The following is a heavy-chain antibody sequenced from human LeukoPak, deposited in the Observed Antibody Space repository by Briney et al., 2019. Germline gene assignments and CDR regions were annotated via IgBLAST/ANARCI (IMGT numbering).Heavy chain of an antibody. CDR2: IIPIFDSP. J-gene: IGHJ4*02. CDR1: GGTFRHYA. D-gene: IGHD6-25*01. V-gene: IGHV1-69*05. CDR3: ARQVVAAGFDD. Sequence: SVKVSCKASGGTFRHYAISWVRLAPGQGPEWMGGIIPIFDSPTYGQKFQDRVTMTTDESTSTAYLELSSLTSDDTAVYYCARQVVAAGFDDWGQGTLVTVSS.